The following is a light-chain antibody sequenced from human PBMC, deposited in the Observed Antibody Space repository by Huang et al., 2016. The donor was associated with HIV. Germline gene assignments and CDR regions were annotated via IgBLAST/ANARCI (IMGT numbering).Light chain of an antibody. CDR1: QVISSY. CDR3: QQYYIYPHA. Sequence: AIRMTQSPSSLSASTGDRVTITCRASQVISSYLAWYQQKPGKAPKLLISSASTLQGGVPSRFSGSGFGTDFTLTISSLQSEDLGTYYCQQYYIYPHAFGQGTKLEI. J-gene: IGKJ2*01. CDR2: SAS. V-gene: IGKV1-8*01.